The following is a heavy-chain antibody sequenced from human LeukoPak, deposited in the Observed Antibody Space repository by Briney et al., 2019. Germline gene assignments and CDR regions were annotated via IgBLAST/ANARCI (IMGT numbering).Heavy chain of an antibody. CDR3: ARTTRGLYYYMDV. D-gene: IGHD1-1*01. CDR2: ISGYNGNT. V-gene: IGHV1-18*01. CDR1: GCTFSSYG. J-gene: IGHJ6*03. Sequence: ASVKVSCKASGCTFSSYGITWVRQAPGQGLEWMGWISGYNGNTNYEQKLQGRVTMTTDTSTSTAYMELRSLISDDTAVYYCARTTRGLYYYMDVWGKGTTVTVSS.